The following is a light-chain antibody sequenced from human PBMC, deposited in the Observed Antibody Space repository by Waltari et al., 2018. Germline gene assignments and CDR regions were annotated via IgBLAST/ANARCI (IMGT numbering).Light chain of an antibody. CDR2: WES. J-gene: IGKJ1*01. CDR3: QQYYRSRT. Sequence: DIVMTQSPDSLAVSLGERANIDCKSSQSVFYRSDNKNDLAWYQHKPGQPPKLLFYWESTRESGVPDRFSASGSGTDFTLTINNLQAEDVAVYYCQQYYRSRTFGQGTKVEIK. CDR1: QSVFYRSDNKND. V-gene: IGKV4-1*01.